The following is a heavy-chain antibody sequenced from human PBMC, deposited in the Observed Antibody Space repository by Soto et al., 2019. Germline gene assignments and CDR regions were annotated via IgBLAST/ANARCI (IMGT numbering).Heavy chain of an antibody. J-gene: IGHJ5*02. CDR2: IYYSGST. Sequence: PSDTLSLTCTVSGGSLSSSSYYWGWIRQPPGKGLEWIGSIYYSGSTYYSPSLKSRVTISVDTSKNQLSLKLSSVTAADTAVYYCASRRYSSSPFDPWGQGTLVTVS. V-gene: IGHV4-39*01. CDR3: ASRRYSSSPFDP. CDR1: GGSLSSSSYY. D-gene: IGHD6-13*01.